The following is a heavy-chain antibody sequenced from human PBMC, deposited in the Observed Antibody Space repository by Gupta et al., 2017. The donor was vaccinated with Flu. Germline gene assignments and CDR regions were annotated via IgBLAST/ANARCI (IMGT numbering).Heavy chain of an antibody. CDR3: ASPSAGDLTGFDY. CDR2: IIPIFGKA. Sequence: QVQLVQSGAEVKKPGSSVKVSCKASGGTFSSYAISWVRQAPGQGLEWMGGIIPIFGKANYAQKVQGRVTITEDKATSTAYMELRRLRSEDTAVYYCASPSAGDLTGFDYGGQGTLVTVSS. V-gene: IGHV1-69*06. J-gene: IGHJ4*02. CDR1: GGTFSSYA. D-gene: IGHD6-13*01.